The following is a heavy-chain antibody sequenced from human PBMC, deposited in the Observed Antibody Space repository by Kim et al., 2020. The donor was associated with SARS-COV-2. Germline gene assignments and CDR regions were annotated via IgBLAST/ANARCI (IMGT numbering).Heavy chain of an antibody. Sequence: ASVKVSCKASGYTFTNYYIHWVRQAPGQGPEWMGIINPRGGTTGDAQKFQGRITMTRDTSTSTVYMELFSLRSEDTAVYYCARGGVLGHFDHWGQGTLVTVS. CDR1: GYTFTNYY. V-gene: IGHV1-46*01. J-gene: IGHJ4*02. CDR2: INPRGGTT. D-gene: IGHD3-10*01. CDR3: ARGGVLGHFDH.